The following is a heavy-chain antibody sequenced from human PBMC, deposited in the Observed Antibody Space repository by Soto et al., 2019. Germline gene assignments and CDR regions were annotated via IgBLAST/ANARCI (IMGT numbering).Heavy chain of an antibody. J-gene: IGHJ3*02. Sequence: ETLSLTCAVYVGSFSGYYWSWIRQPPGKGLEWIGEINHSGSTNYNPSLKSRVTISVDTSKNQFSLKLSSVTAADTAVYYCARGYYDFWSGYYRTHDAFDIWGQGTMVTVSS. CDR3: ARGYYDFWSGYYRTHDAFDI. CDR1: VGSFSGYY. CDR2: INHSGST. D-gene: IGHD3-3*01. V-gene: IGHV4-34*01.